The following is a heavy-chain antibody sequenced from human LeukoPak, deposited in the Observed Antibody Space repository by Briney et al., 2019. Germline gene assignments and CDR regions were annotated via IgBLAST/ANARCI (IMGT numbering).Heavy chain of an antibody. D-gene: IGHD3-9*01. CDR3: ARAFYDILTGYYSTFDY. CDR1: GYTFTSYG. CDR2: ISAFNGNT. Sequence: ASVKVSCKASGYTFTSYGISWVRQAPGQGLEWIGWISAFNGNTNYAQKLQGRVTMTTDTSTSTAYMELRSLRSDDTAVYYCARAFYDILTGYYSTFDYWGQGTLVTVSS. J-gene: IGHJ4*02. V-gene: IGHV1-18*04.